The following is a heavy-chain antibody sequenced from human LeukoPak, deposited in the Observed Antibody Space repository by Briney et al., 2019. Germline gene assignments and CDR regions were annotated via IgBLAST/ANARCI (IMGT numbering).Heavy chain of an antibody. CDR1: GGSFSGYY. V-gene: IGHV4-34*01. D-gene: IGHD3-10*01. CDR2: INHSGST. CDR3: ARWYGSGSYYAPYFDY. J-gene: IGHJ4*02. Sequence: PSETLSLTCAVYGGSFSGYYWSWIRQPPGKGLEWIGEINHSGSTNYNPSLKSRVTISVDTSRNQFSLKLSSVTAADTAVYYCARWYGSGSYYAPYFDYWGQGTLVTVSS.